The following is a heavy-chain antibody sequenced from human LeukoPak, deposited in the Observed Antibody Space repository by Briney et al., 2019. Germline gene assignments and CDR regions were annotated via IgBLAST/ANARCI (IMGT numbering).Heavy chain of an antibody. CDR2: IRKKPNSYTT. D-gene: IGHD1-20*01. CDR3: ARVSAITGATDALDF. Sequence: GGSLSLSCAASGFTFSDHFMDWVRQAPGKGLEWVGRIRKKPNSYTTEYAASVKGRFTISRDDSKNSLYLQMNSLEAEDTGVYYCARVSAITGATDALDFWGQGAMVTVSS. J-gene: IGHJ3*01. CDR1: GFTFSDHF. V-gene: IGHV3-72*01.